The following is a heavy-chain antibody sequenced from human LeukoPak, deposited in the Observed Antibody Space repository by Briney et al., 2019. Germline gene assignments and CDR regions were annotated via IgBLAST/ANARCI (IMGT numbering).Heavy chain of an antibody. CDR1: GFTFSGSA. D-gene: IGHD3-3*02. J-gene: IGHJ4*02. CDR2: IRSKANSYAT. Sequence: GGSLRLSCAASGFTFSGSAMHWVRQASGKGLEWVGRIRSKANSYATAYAASVKGRFTIPRDDSKNTAYLQMNSLKTEDTAVYYCTVIALPNYWGQGTLVTVSS. CDR3: TVIALPNY. V-gene: IGHV3-73*01.